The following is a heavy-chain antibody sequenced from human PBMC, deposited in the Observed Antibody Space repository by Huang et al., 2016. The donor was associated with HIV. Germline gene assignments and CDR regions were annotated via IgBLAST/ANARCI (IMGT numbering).Heavy chain of an antibody. D-gene: IGHD2-21*02. CDR3: ARAYCGGDCYPGVTYRNGMDV. CDR2: ISVSSNDI. J-gene: IGHJ6*02. V-gene: IGHV3-21*01. CDR1: GFSFGSYN. Sequence: QLVESGGGLVRPGGSLRISCATSGFSFGSYNMHWVRQAPGKGLEWVSSISVSSNDIEYADSVKGRFTISRDNVKKSLYLQMHSLRADDTAVYYCARAYCGGDCYPGVTYRNGMDVWGQGTTVTVSS.